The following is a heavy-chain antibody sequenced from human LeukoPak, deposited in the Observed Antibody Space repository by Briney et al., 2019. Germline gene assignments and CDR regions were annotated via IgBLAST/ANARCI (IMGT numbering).Heavy chain of an antibody. CDR1: GYSISSGYY. J-gene: IGHJ5*02. V-gene: IGHV4-38-2*02. CDR3: ARDGNYYGSGSYSSWFDP. D-gene: IGHD3-10*01. CDR2: IYHSGST. Sequence: SETLSLTCTVSGYSISSGYYWGWIRQPPGKGLEWIGYIYHSGSTYYNPSLKSRVTISVDRSKNQFSLKLSSVTAADTAVYYCARDGNYYGSGSYSSWFDPWGQGTLVTVSS.